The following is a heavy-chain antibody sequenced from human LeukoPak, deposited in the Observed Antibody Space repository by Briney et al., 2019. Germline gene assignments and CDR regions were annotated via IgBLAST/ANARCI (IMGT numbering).Heavy chain of an antibody. J-gene: IGHJ5*02. Sequence: GGSLRLSCAASGFTLSSYWMHWVRQAPGKGLVWVSRINIDGSSTSYADSVKGRFTISRHNAKNTLYLQMNSLRVEDTAVYYCVNIEVAWGQGTLVTVSS. D-gene: IGHD2-21*01. CDR3: VNIEVA. V-gene: IGHV3-74*01. CDR2: INIDGSST. CDR1: GFTLSSYW.